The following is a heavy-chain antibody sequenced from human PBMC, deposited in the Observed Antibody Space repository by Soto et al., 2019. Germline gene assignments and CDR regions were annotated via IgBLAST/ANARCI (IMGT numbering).Heavy chain of an antibody. D-gene: IGHD2-2*01. V-gene: IGHV3-23*01. J-gene: IGHJ4*02. CDR3: AKDGEGDIVVVPAATFDY. CDR1: GFNFSSYA. CDR2: ISGSGGST. Sequence: PGGSLRLSSAASGFNFSSYAMSWVRQAPGKGLEWVSAISGSGGSTYYADSVKGRFTISRDNSKNTLYLQMNSLRAEDTAVYYCAKDGEGDIVVVPAATFDYWGQGALVTVSS.